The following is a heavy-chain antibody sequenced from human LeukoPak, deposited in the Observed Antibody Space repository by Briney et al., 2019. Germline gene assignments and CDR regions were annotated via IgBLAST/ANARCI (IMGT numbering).Heavy chain of an antibody. CDR1: GFTFSSYS. CDR3: ARGETYYDAPRGMDV. D-gene: IGHD3-3*01. Sequence: GGSLRLSCAASGFTFSSYSMNWVRQAPGKGLEWVSYISSSSSTIYYADSVKGRFTISRDNAKNSLYLQMNSLRAEDTAVYYCARGETYYDAPRGMDVWGQGTTVTVSS. CDR2: ISSSSSTI. J-gene: IGHJ6*02. V-gene: IGHV3-48*04.